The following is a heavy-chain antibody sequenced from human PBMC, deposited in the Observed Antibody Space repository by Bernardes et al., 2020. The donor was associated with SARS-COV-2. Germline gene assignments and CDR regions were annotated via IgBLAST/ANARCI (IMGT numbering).Heavy chain of an antibody. CDR3: ARGDYGDYDGLLEY. CDR1: GGSISSSSYY. D-gene: IGHD4-17*01. J-gene: IGHJ4*02. Sequence: SETLSLTCTVSGGSISSSSYYWGWIRQPPGKGLEWIGSIYYSGSTYYNPSLKSRFTISRDNAKNSLYLQMNSLRAEDTAVYYCARGDYGDYDGLLEYWGRGTLVTVSS. CDR2: IYYSGST. V-gene: IGHV4-39*02.